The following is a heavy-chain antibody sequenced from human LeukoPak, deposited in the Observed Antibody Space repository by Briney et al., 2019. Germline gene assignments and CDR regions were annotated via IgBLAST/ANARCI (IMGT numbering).Heavy chain of an antibody. CDR1: GGSISSYY. CDR3: ARGKRAAAGSFDY. Sequence: PSETLSLTCTVSGGSISSYYWSWIRQPPGKGLEWIGYIYYSGSTNYNPSLKSRVTISVDTPKNQFSLKLSSVTAADTAVYYCARGKRAAAGSFDYWGQGTLVTVSS. V-gene: IGHV4-59*01. D-gene: IGHD6-13*01. CDR2: IYYSGST. J-gene: IGHJ4*02.